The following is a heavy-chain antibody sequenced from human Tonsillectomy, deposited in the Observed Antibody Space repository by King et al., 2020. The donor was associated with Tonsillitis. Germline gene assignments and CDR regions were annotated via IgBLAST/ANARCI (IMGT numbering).Heavy chain of an antibody. CDR3: AHSLHDYGDYAFWYFDL. Sequence: ITLKESGPPLVKPPQTLTLTCTFSGFSLSTSGVGVGWIRQPPGKALEWLALLYWDDDRLYSPSLKSRLTITKDTSKNQVVLTMTNMDPVDTATYYCAHSLHDYGDYAFWYFDLWGRGTLVTVSS. CDR1: GFSLSTSGVG. CDR2: LYWDDDR. D-gene: IGHD4-17*01. V-gene: IGHV2-5*02. J-gene: IGHJ2*01.